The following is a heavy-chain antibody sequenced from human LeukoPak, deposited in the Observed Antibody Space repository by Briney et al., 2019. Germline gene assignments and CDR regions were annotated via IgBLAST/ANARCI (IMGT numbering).Heavy chain of an antibody. J-gene: IGHJ4*02. CDR1: GGSISSYY. V-gene: IGHV4-4*07. Sequence: SETLSLTCTVSGGSISSYYWSWIRQPAGKGLEWIGRIYTSGSTNYNPSLKSRVTMSVDTSKNQFSLKLNSVTAADTAVYYCAGYDYVWGSYRRDYWGQGTLVTVSS. D-gene: IGHD3-16*02. CDR2: IYTSGST. CDR3: AGYDYVWGSYRRDY.